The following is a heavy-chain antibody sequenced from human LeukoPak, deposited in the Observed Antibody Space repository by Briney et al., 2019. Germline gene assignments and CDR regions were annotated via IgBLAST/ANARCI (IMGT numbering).Heavy chain of an antibody. CDR1: GVSISSYY. CDR2: IYTSGST. Sequence: SETLSLTCTVSGVSISSYYWGWIRQPAGKGLGWIGSIYTSGSTNYNPSLKSRVTISVDRSKNQFSLKLSSVTAADTAVYYCARGRVSSDYGSVWFDPWGQGTLVPVSS. CDR3: ARGRVSSDYGSVWFDP. J-gene: IGHJ5*02. D-gene: IGHD3-10*01. V-gene: IGHV4-4*07.